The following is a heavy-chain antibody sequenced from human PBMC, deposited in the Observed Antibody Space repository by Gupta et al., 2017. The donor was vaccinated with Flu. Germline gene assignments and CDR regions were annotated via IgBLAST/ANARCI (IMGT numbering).Heavy chain of an antibody. J-gene: IGHJ4*02. V-gene: IGHV4-34*01. CDR1: GYF. D-gene: IGHD3-22*01. Sequence: GYFWSWIRQPPGEGLEWIGNINQGGNIKDNPALMGRLTISVGPTTKNCSLKMKSVQAADTAVYYFVRYDWSAYNYPVGGQGTMVTVYS. CDR2: INQGGNI. CDR3: VRYDWSAYNYPV.